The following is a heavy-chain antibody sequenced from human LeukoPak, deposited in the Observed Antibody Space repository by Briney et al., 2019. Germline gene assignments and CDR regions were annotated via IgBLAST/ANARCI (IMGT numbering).Heavy chain of an antibody. CDR3: ARGGGLDV. V-gene: IGHV3-23*01. D-gene: IGHD3-16*01. J-gene: IGHJ6*02. Sequence: GGSLRLSCAASGFTFSNYAMSWVRQAPGKGLEWVSAISGSGETPYSADSVKGRFTISRDNAKNSLYLQMSNLRAEDTAVYFCARGGGLDVWGQGATVTVSS. CDR1: GFTFSNYA. CDR2: ISGSGETP.